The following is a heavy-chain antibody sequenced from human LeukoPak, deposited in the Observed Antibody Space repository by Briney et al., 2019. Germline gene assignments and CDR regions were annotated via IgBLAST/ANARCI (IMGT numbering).Heavy chain of an antibody. D-gene: IGHD3-10*01. CDR3: AREGSGSLFYYGMDV. V-gene: IGHV4-39*02. J-gene: IGHJ6*02. Sequence: SSETLSLTRTVSGGSMTSSVYYCGWIRQPPGKGLEWIGSIYYNGSTYYNPSLKSRVTISVDTSKKRFSLRLSSVTAADSAFYYCAREGSGSLFYYGMDVWGQGTTVTVSS. CDR1: GGSMTSSVYY. CDR2: IYYNGST.